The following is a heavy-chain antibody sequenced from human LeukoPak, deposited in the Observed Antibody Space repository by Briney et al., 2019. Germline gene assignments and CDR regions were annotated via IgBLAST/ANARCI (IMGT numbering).Heavy chain of an antibody. CDR3: ARDISYYYGSGSSYNWFDP. CDR2: INHSGST. CDR1: GGSFSGYY. J-gene: IGHJ5*02. Sequence: PSETLSLTCAVYGGSFSGYYWSWIRQPPGKGLEWIGEINHSGSTNYNPSLKSQVTIPVDTSKNQFSLKLSSVTAADTAVYYCARDISYYYGSGSSYNWFDPWGQGTLVTVSS. D-gene: IGHD3-10*01. V-gene: IGHV4-34*01.